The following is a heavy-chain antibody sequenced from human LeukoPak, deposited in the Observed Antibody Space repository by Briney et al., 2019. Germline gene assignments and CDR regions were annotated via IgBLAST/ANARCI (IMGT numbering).Heavy chain of an antibody. D-gene: IGHD2-2*01. V-gene: IGHV3-30-3*02. Sequence: GGSLRLSCAASGFSFSSYAMHWVRQVPGKGLEWVATISYDGSNTYYADSVKGRFTISRDNSKNTLYLQMNSLRAEDTAVYYCAKNEVGFNIVVVPAATFDYRGQGTLVTVSS. CDR3: AKNEVGFNIVVVPAATFDY. CDR2: ISYDGSNT. CDR1: GFSFSSYA. J-gene: IGHJ4*02.